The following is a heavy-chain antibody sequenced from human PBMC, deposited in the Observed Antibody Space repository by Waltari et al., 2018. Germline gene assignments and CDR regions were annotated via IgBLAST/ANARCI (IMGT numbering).Heavy chain of an antibody. J-gene: IGHJ4*02. CDR2: IYYSGST. CDR3: ARGPRREWFNALSYQAYFDY. D-gene: IGHD3-3*01. V-gene: IGHV4-31*03. CDR1: GGSISSGGSY. Sequence: QVQLQESGPGLVKPSQTLSLTCTVSGGSISSGGSYWSWIRQHPGKGLEWIGYIYYSGSTYYNPSLKSRVTISVDTSKNQFSLKLSSVTAADTAVYYCARGPRREWFNALSYQAYFDYWGQGTLVTVSS.